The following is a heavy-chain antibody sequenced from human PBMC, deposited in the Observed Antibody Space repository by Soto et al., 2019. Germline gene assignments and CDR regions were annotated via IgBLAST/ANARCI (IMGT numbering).Heavy chain of an antibody. D-gene: IGHD6-6*01. CDR2: IYPGDSDT. V-gene: IGHV5-51*01. Sequence: GESLKISCKGSGYSFTSYWIGWVRQMPGKGLERMGIIYPGDSDTRYSPSFQGQVTISADKSISTAYLQWSSLKASDTAIYYCARAKIEYSSSTGWDYWGQGTLVSVSS. J-gene: IGHJ4*02. CDR3: ARAKIEYSSSTGWDY. CDR1: GYSFTSYW.